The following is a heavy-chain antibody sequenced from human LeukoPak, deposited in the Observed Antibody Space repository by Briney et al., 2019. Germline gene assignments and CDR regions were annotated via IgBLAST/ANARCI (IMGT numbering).Heavy chain of an antibody. CDR3: AREALGGRRYFDWLSGPHPNFDY. CDR2: INPSGGST. V-gene: IGHV1-46*01. D-gene: IGHD3-9*01. CDR1: GYTFTSYY. J-gene: IGHJ4*02. Sequence: GASVKVSCKASGYTFTSYYMHWVRQAPGQGLEWMGIINPSGGSTSYAQKLQGRVTMTTDTSTSTAYMELRSLRSDDTAVYYCAREALGGRRYFDWLSGPHPNFDYWGQGTLVTVSS.